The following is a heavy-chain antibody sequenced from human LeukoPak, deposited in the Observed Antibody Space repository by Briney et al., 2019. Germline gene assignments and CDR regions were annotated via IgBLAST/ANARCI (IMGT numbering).Heavy chain of an antibody. J-gene: IGHJ5*02. CDR2: IYQSGIT. D-gene: IGHD2-21*01. CDR1: GGSISSGGYS. Sequence: SETLSLTCAVSGGSISSGGYSWRWIRQPPGKGPDWIGYIYQSGITNYNPSLRTRVTISIDRSKTQFSLKLTSVTASDTAVYFCAGSRGDPKWFDLWGQGTLVTVSS. V-gene: IGHV4-30-2*01. CDR3: AGSRGDPKWFDL.